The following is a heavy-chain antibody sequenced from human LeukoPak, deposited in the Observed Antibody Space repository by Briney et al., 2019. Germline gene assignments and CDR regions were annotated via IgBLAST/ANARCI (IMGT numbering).Heavy chain of an antibody. CDR1: GGSFGGYY. CDR2: INHSGST. Sequence: PSETLSLTCAVYGGSFGGYYWSWIRQPPGKGLEWIGEINHSGSTNYNPSLKSRVTISVDTSKNQFSLKLSSVTAADTAVYYCARGGYSGYDFDYWGQGTLVTVSS. D-gene: IGHD5-12*01. V-gene: IGHV4-34*01. CDR3: ARGGYSGYDFDY. J-gene: IGHJ4*02.